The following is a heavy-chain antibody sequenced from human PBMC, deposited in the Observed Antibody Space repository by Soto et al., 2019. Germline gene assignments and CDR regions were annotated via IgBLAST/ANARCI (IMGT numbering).Heavy chain of an antibody. CDR3: ARGRDGSELTSGFDP. Sequence: QVQLVQSGAEVKKPGASVKVSCKASGYTFTSYGISWVRQAPGQGLEWMGWISAYNGNTNYAQKRQGTVTMTTDTSTSTSYMELRSLRSDDTAVYYCARGRDGSELTSGFDPWGQGTLVTVSS. J-gene: IGHJ5*02. V-gene: IGHV1-18*01. CDR1: GYTFTSYG. D-gene: IGHD3-10*01. CDR2: ISAYNGNT.